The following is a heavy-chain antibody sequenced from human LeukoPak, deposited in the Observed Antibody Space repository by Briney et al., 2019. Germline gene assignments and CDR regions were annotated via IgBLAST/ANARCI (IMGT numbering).Heavy chain of an antibody. CDR3: AKDTIVGATPYYFDY. Sequence: GGSLRLSCAASGFTFSSYSMNWVRQAPGKGLEWVSSISSSSSYIYYADSVKGRFTISRDNAKNSLYLQMNSLRAEDTAVYYCAKDTIVGATPYYFDYWGQGTLVTVSS. CDR2: ISSSSSYI. V-gene: IGHV3-21*04. D-gene: IGHD1-26*01. J-gene: IGHJ4*02. CDR1: GFTFSSYS.